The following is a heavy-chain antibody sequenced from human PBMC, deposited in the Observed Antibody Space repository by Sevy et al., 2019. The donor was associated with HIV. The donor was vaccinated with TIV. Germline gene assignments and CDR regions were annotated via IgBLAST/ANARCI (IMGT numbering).Heavy chain of an antibody. D-gene: IGHD7-27*01. Sequence: GGSLRLSCAASGFTFSTYAMNWVRQAPGKGLEWVSTLGSGGVTTYYADSVRGRFTISRDISKNTLFLQMNSLRADDTAVYYCTRYALTSRTWFDPWGQGTPVTVSS. V-gene: IGHV3-23*01. CDR3: TRYALTSRTWFDP. J-gene: IGHJ5*02. CDR1: GFTFSTYA. CDR2: LGSGGVTT.